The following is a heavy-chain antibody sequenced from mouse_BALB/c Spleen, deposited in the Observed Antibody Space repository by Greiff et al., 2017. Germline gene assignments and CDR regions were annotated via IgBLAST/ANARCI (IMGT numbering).Heavy chain of an antibody. Sequence: VQLQQSGAELAKPGASVKMSCKASGYTFTSYWMHWVKQRPGQGLEWIGYINPSTGYTEYNQKFKDKATLTADKSSSTAYMQLSSLTSEDSAVYYCARSMITTRRYAMDYWGQGTSVTVSS. CDR1: GYTFTSYW. J-gene: IGHJ4*01. V-gene: IGHV1-7*01. D-gene: IGHD2-4*01. CDR3: ARSMITTRRYAMDY. CDR2: INPSTGYT.